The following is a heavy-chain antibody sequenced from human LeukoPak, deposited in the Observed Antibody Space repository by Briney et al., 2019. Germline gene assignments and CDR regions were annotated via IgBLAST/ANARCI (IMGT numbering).Heavy chain of an antibody. V-gene: IGHV3-30*02. Sequence: HAGGSLRLSCAASGFTFSSYSMNWVRQAPGKGLEWVAFIRYDGSNKYYADSVKGRFTISRDNSKNTLYLQMNSLRAEDTAVYYCASHLIAATGYWFDPWGQGTLVTVSS. CDR2: IRYDGSNK. CDR3: ASHLIAATGYWFDP. CDR1: GFTFSSYS. D-gene: IGHD6-13*01. J-gene: IGHJ5*02.